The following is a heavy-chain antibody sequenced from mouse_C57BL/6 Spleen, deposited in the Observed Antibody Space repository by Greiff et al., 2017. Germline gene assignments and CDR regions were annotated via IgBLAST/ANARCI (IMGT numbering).Heavy chain of an antibody. CDR1: GFTFSDYG. Sequence: EVNVVESGGGLVKPGGSLKLSCAASGFTFSDYGMHWVRQAPEKGLEWVAYISSGSSTIYYADTVKGRFTISRDNAKNTLFLQMTSLRSEDTAKYYCTRGNPDSSGYDYAMDYWGQGTSVTVSS. V-gene: IGHV5-17*01. J-gene: IGHJ4*01. D-gene: IGHD3-2*02. CDR2: ISSGSSTI. CDR3: TRGNPDSSGYDYAMDY.